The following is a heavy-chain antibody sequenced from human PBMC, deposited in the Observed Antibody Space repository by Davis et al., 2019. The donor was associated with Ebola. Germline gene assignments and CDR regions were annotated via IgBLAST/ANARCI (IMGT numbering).Heavy chain of an antibody. D-gene: IGHD3-22*01. Sequence: MPSETLSLTCTVSGGSITSSSYYWGWIRQPPGKGLEWIGNIYYSGGTYYNPSLKSRVTISVDTSKNQFSLKLSSVTAADTAVYYCARQGGYYDSGGYYYGPYYFDYWGQGTLVTVSS. CDR1: GGSITSSSYY. CDR3: ARQGGYYDSGGYYYGPYYFDY. CDR2: IYYSGGT. V-gene: IGHV4-39*01. J-gene: IGHJ4*02.